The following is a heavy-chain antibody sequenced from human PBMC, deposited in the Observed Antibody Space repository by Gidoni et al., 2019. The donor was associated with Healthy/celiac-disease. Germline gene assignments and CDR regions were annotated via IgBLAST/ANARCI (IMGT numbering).Heavy chain of an antibody. CDR1: GSPFSSHG. J-gene: IGHJ5*02. D-gene: IGHD2-2*01. CDR2: IWDDRSNK. Sequence: QVHLVESGGGGVQPVRSLRLSCSASGSPFSSHGMPWVRQAPGQGLGWVAVIWDDRSNKNYANNVKGRFTISRDNSTNTLYMEMNSLRADDTAVYYCAREGFVVVPAGYEPKGGNWFDPWGQGTLVTVSS. V-gene: IGHV3-33*01. CDR3: AREGFVVVPAGYEPKGGNWFDP.